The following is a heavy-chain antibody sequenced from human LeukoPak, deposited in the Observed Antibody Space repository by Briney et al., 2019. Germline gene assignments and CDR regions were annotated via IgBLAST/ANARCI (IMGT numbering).Heavy chain of an antibody. V-gene: IGHV3-15*01. CDR1: GFTFSNAW. Sequence: GGSLRLSCAASGFTFSNAWMSWVRQAPGKGLEWVGRIKSKTDGGTTDYAAPVKGRFTISRDDSKNTLYLQMNSLKTEDTAVYYCTTDQPHQKYYYDSSGPDLDYWGQGTLVTVSS. D-gene: IGHD3-22*01. J-gene: IGHJ4*02. CDR2: IKSKTDGGTT. CDR3: TTDQPHQKYYYDSSGPDLDY.